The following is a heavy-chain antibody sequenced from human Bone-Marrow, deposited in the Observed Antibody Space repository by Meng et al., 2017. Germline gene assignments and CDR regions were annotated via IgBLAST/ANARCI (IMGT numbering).Heavy chain of an antibody. CDR2: IYWDDDK. CDR1: GFSLSTRGVG. D-gene: IGHD3-22*01. Sequence: SGPTLVKPTQTLTLTCTFSGFSLSTRGVGVGWIRQPPGKALEWLALIYWDDDKRYSPSLKSRLTITKDTSKNQVVLTMTNMDPVDTATYYCARRTYYYDSSGYYYGVYFDYWGQGTLVTVSS. CDR3: ARRTYYYDSSGYYYGVYFDY. V-gene: IGHV2-5*02. J-gene: IGHJ4*02.